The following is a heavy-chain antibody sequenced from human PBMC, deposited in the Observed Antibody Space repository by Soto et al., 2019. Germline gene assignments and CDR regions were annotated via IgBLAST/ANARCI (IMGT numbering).Heavy chain of an antibody. D-gene: IGHD2-2*01. J-gene: IGHJ3*02. V-gene: IGHV4-31*03. CDR2: IYYSGST. CDR3: AREEGYCSSTSCYGYNAFDI. CDR1: GGSISSGGYY. Sequence: SETLSLTCTVSGGSISSGGYYWSWIRQHPGKGLEWIGYIYYSGSTYYNPSLKSRVTISVDTSKNQFSLKLSSVTAADTAVYYCAREEGYCSSTSCYGYNAFDIWGQGTMVTVSS.